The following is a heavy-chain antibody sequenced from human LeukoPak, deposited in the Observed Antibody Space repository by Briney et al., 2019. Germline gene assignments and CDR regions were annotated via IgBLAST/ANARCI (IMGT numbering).Heavy chain of an antibody. Sequence: GGSLGLSCAASGFTFSNYWMSWVRQAPGKGLEWVANIKQDGREKYYVDSVKGRFTISRDNSKNTLYLQMNSLRAEDTAVYYCARDRPLFNYYDSSGYYNYYYGMDVWGQGTTVTVSS. J-gene: IGHJ6*02. CDR2: IKQDGREK. CDR1: GFTFSNYW. CDR3: ARDRPLFNYYDSSGYYNYYYGMDV. V-gene: IGHV3-7*01. D-gene: IGHD3-22*01.